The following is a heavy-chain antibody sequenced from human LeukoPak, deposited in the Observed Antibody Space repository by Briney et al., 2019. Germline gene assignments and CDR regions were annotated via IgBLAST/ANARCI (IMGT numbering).Heavy chain of an antibody. D-gene: IGHD4-17*01. J-gene: IGHJ4*02. CDR2: IKQDGSEK. CDR3: ARVSPNTVTTLQXFDY. Sequence: PGGSLRLSCAASGFTFSSYWMSWVRQAPGKGLEWVANIKQDGSEKYYVDSVKGRFTISRDNAKNSLYLQMNSLRAEDTAVYYCARVSPNTVTTLQXFDYWGQXXLVTVSS. CDR1: GFTFSSYW. V-gene: IGHV3-7*01.